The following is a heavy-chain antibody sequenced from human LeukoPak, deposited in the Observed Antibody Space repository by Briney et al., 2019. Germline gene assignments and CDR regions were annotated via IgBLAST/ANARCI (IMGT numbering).Heavy chain of an antibody. J-gene: IGHJ6*03. Sequence: GGSLRLSCAASGFTFSSYWMRWVRQAPGKGLEWVANIKQDGSEKYYVASVEGRFTISRDNAKNSLCLQMNSLRAEDTAVYYCAREKETLLTISMARGVTRRHYYMDVWGKGTTVTISS. CDR2: IKQDGSEK. D-gene: IGHD3-10*01. CDR1: GFTFSSYW. CDR3: AREKETLLTISMARGVTRRHYYMDV. V-gene: IGHV3-7*01.